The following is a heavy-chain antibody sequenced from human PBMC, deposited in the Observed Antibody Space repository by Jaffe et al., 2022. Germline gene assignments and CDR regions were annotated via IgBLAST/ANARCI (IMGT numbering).Heavy chain of an antibody. Sequence: QVQLQQWGAGLLKPSETLSLTCAVYGGSFSGYYWSWIRQPPGKGLEWIGEINHSGSTNYNPSLKSRVTISVDTSKNQFSLKLSSVTAADTAVYYCARVLVLRGGVFDYWGQGTLVTVSS. CDR2: INHSGST. CDR1: GGSFSGYY. CDR3: ARVLVLRGGVFDY. J-gene: IGHJ4*02. V-gene: IGHV4-34*01. D-gene: IGHD3-16*01.